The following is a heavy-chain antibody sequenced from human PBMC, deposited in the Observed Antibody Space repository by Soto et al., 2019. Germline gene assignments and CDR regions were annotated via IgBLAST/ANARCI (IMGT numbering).Heavy chain of an antibody. D-gene: IGHD6-19*01. J-gene: IGHJ6*02. Sequence: GGSLRLSCAASGFTFSSYWMHWVRQAPGKGLVWVSRINSDGSSTSYADSVKGRFTISRDNAKNTLYLQMNSLRAEDTAVYYFASRYSSGWYSDWYYYYYGMDVWGQGTTVTVSS. CDR2: INSDGSST. CDR3: ASRYSSGWYSDWYYYYYGMDV. CDR1: GFTFSSYW. V-gene: IGHV3-74*01.